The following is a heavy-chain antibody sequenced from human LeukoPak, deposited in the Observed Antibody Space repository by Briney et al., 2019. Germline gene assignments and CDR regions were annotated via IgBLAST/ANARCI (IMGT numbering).Heavy chain of an antibody. CDR1: GYSFSDYC. Sequence: GESLKISCKASGYSFSDYCIGWVRQMPGKGLEWMGIIYPGDSETKYSPSFQGQVTISADKSIGTTSLQWSSLKASDTAVYYCARQKSGYNYTYYYYMDVWGKGTTVTVSS. CDR3: ARQKSGYNYTYYYYMDV. V-gene: IGHV5-51*01. J-gene: IGHJ6*03. CDR2: IYPGDSET. D-gene: IGHD5-18*01.